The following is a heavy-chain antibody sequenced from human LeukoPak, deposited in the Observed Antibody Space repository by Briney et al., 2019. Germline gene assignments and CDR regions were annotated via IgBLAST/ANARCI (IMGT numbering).Heavy chain of an antibody. V-gene: IGHV4-39*01. CDR2: IYYSGST. J-gene: IGHJ3*02. CDR3: ARNETYYYDSSGYLQSAFDI. Sequence: SETLSLTCTVSGGSISSSSYYWGWIRQPPGRGLEWIGSIYYSGSTYYNPSLKSRVTISVDTSKNQFSLKLNSVTAADTAVYYRARNETYYYDSSGYLQSAFDIWGQGTMVTVSS. D-gene: IGHD3-22*01. CDR1: GGSISSSSYY.